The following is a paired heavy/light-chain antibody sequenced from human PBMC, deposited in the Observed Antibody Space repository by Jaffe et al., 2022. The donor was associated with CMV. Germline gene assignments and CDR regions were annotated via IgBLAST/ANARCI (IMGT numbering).Light chain of an antibody. CDR3: TSYRSSSTPVL. J-gene: IGLJ2*01. V-gene: IGLV2-14*03. CDR1: SSDVGGYNY. CDR2: DVS. Sequence: QSALTQPASVSGSPGQSITISCTGTSSDVGGYNYVSWYQQHPGKAPKLMIYDVSNRPSGVSNRFSGSKSGNTAALTISGLQAEDEGDYYCTSYRSSSTPVLFGGGTKLTVL.
Heavy chain of an antibody. Sequence: EVQLVESGGGLVKPGGSLRLSCGASGFIFSAYSMKWVRQAPGKGLEWVSSITGHSSYVFYADSVKGRFTVSRDNAKNSLYLHMNSLRVEDTAVYYCARASGGYTSGAYFYHYMDVWGTGTTVTVSS. CDR2: ITGHSSYV. J-gene: IGHJ6*03. V-gene: IGHV3-21*01. CDR1: GFIFSAYS. CDR3: ARASGGYTSGAYFYHYMDV. D-gene: IGHD5-18*01.